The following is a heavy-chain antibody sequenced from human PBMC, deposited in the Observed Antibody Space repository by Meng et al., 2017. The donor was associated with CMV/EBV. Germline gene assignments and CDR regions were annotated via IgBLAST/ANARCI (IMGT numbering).Heavy chain of an antibody. CDR3: AKEPDTYYDFWSGYYYCYYGMDV. CDR2: IRYDGSNK. V-gene: IGHV3-30*02. Sequence: GESLKISCAASGFTFSSYGMHWVRQAPGKGLEWVAFIRYDGSNKYYADSVKGRFTISRDNSKNTLYLQMNSLRAEDTAVYYCAKEPDTYYDFWSGYYYCYYGMDVWGQGTTVTVSS. CDR1: GFTFSSYG. D-gene: IGHD3-3*01. J-gene: IGHJ6*02.